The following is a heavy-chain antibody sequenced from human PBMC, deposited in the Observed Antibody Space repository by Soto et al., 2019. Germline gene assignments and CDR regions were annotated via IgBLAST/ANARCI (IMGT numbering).Heavy chain of an antibody. D-gene: IGHD6-19*01. Sequence: EVQLLESGGGLVQPGGSLRLSCAASGFTFSSYAMSWVRQAPGKGLEWVSAISGSGGSTYYADSVKGRFTISRDNSKNTLYLQMNSLRAEDTAVYYCAKSNVEQWLVRRYFDYWGQGTLVTVSS. J-gene: IGHJ4*02. CDR2: ISGSGGST. CDR3: AKSNVEQWLVRRYFDY. V-gene: IGHV3-23*01. CDR1: GFTFSSYA.